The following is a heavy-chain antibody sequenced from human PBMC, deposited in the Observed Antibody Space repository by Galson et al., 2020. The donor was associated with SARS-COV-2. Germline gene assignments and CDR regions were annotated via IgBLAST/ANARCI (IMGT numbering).Heavy chain of an antibody. CDR2: IYTSGST. CDR3: AYGLVAGTGY. CDR1: GGSISSGSYY. D-gene: IGHD6-19*01. Sequence: SETLSPTCTVFGGSISSGSYYWSWIRQPAGKGPEWIGRIYTSGSTNYNPSLQSRVTISIDTSKNQFHLELTSVTAADTAVYFRAYGLVAGTGYWGPGILVTVSS. J-gene: IGHJ4*02. V-gene: IGHV4-61*02.